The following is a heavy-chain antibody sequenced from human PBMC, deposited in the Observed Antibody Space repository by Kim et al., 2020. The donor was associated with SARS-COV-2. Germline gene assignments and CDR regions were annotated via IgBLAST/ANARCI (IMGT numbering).Heavy chain of an antibody. CDR1: GGSFSGYY. V-gene: IGHV4-34*01. J-gene: IGHJ2*01. D-gene: IGHD2-2*01. Sequence: SETLSLTCAVYGGSFSGYYWSWIRQPPGKGLEWIGEINHSGSTNYNPSLKSRVTISVDTSKNQFSLKLSSVTAADTAVYYCARVRRGYCSSTSCQRVYF. CDR2: INHSGST. CDR3: ARVRRGYCSSTSCQRVYF.